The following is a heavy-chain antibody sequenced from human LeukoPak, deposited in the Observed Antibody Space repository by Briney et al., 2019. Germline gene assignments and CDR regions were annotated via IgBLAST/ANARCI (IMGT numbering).Heavy chain of an antibody. D-gene: IGHD3-3*01. Sequence: GGSLGLSCAASGFTFSDYYMSWIRQAPGKGLEWVSSISSSSSYIYYADSVKGRFTISRDNAKNSLYLQMNSLRAEDTAVYYCAREHYDFWSGYYQSGDYWGQGTLVTVSS. J-gene: IGHJ4*02. CDR1: GFTFSDYY. CDR3: AREHYDFWSGYYQSGDY. V-gene: IGHV3-11*06. CDR2: ISSSSSYI.